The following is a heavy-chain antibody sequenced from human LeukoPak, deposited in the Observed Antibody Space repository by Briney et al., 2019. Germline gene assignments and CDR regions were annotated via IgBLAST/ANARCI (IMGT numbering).Heavy chain of an antibody. CDR1: GGSFSGYY. D-gene: IGHD5-24*01. V-gene: IGHV4-34*01. J-gene: IGHJ5*02. Sequence: SETLSLTCAVYGGSFSGYYWSWIRQPPGKGLEWIGEINHSGSTNYNPSLKSRVTISVDTSKNQFSLKLSSVTAADTAVYYCARDGEMATIGNWFDPWGQGTLVTVSS. CDR3: ARDGEMATIGNWFDP. CDR2: INHSGST.